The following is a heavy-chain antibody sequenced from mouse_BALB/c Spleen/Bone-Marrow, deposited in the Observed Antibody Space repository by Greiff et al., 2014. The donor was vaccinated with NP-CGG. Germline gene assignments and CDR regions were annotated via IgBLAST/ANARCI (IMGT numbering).Heavy chain of an antibody. J-gene: IGHJ3*01. D-gene: IGHD1-1*01. CDR3: ALYYDGSSWCAY. CDR1: GFNIKDTY. CDR2: IDPANGNT. Sequence: VKLSCTASGFNIKDTYMHWVQQSPSQGLAWLGRIDPANGNTKEDPKFQGKATITADTYSNTAYLQLSSRTSEDNAVDYLALYYDGSSWCAYWGQGTLVTVPA. V-gene: IGHV14-3*02.